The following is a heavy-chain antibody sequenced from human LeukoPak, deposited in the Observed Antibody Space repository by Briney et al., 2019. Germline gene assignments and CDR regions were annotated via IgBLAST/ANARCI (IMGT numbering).Heavy chain of an antibody. CDR2: ISYDGSNK. J-gene: IGHJ5*02. Sequence: GRSLRLSCAASGFTFSSYGMHWVRQAPGKGLEWVAVISYDGSNKYYADSVKGRFTISRDNSKNTLYLQMNSLRAEDTAVYYCAKLALDWFDPWGQGTLVTVSS. CDR3: AKLALDWFDP. V-gene: IGHV3-30*18. D-gene: IGHD3-3*02. CDR1: GFTFSSYG.